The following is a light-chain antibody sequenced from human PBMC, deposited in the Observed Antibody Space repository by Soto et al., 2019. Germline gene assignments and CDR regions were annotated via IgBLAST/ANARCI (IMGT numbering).Light chain of an antibody. CDR1: QNIGTS. V-gene: IGKV1-39*01. J-gene: IGKJ2*01. Sequence: DLQMTQSPSSLSASVGDRVTITCRASQNIGTSLNWYHQKPGKAPNLLIYAASSLRSGVPSRFMGRGSAPDFTLTISSRQPENFAPYYCHQVSIPPYTFVQGTKLEIK. CDR2: AAS. CDR3: HQVSIPPYT.